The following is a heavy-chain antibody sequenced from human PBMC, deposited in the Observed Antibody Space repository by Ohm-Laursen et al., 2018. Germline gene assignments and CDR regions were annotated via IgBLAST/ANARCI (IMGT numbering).Heavy chain of an antibody. CDR2: IKSKAAGETK. CDR3: STDHFS. Sequence: GSLRLSCAASGFTFTNAWMSWVRQAPGKGLEYVGRIKSKAAGETKEYAEPVKGRFTILRDDSKNTLSLQMNSLKTEDTGVYYCSTDHFSWGQGALVTVSS. D-gene: IGHD2/OR15-2a*01. V-gene: IGHV3-15*01. J-gene: IGHJ5*02. CDR1: GFTFTNAW.